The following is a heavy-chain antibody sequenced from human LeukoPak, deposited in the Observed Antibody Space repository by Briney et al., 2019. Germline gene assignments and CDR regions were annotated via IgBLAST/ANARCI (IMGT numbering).Heavy chain of an antibody. CDR2: IYHSGST. V-gene: IGHV4-38-2*02. CDR1: GYSISFGYY. CDR3: ARRYDSSLDY. J-gene: IGHJ4*02. D-gene: IGHD3-22*01. Sequence: SETLSLTCTVSGYSISFGYYWGWIRQPPGKGLEWIGSIYHSGSTYYNPSLKSRVTISVDTSNNQFSLKLNSVTAADTAVYYCARRYDSSLDYWGQGTLVTVSS.